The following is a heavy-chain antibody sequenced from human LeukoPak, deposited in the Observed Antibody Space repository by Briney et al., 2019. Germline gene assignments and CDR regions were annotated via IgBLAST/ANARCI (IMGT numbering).Heavy chain of an antibody. CDR3: AKGVVVVAAKYYFDY. V-gene: IGHV3-23*01. CDR2: ISGSGGST. CDR1: GFTFDDYA. D-gene: IGHD2-15*01. Sequence: PGGSLRLSCAASGFTFDDYAMHWVRQAPGKGLEWVSAISGSGGSTYYADSVKGRFTISRDNSKNTLYLQMNSLRAEDTAVYYCAKGVVVVAAKYYFDYWGQGTLVTVSS. J-gene: IGHJ4*02.